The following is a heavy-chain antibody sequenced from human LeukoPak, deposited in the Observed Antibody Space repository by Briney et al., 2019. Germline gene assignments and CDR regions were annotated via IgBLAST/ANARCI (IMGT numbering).Heavy chain of an antibody. V-gene: IGHV1-69*13. CDR1: GGTFSSYA. CDR3: ARDSGYGTGGSLFDY. Sequence: SVKVSCKASGGTFSSYAISWVRQAPGQGLEWMGGIIPIFGTANYAQKFQGRVTITADESTSTAYMELSSLRSEDTAVYYCARDSGYGTGGSLFDYWGQGTLVTVSS. J-gene: IGHJ4*02. D-gene: IGHD5-12*01. CDR2: IIPIFGTA.